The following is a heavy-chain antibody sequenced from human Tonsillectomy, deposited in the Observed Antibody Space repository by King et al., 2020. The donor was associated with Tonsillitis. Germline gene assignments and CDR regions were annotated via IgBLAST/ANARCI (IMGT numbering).Heavy chain of an antibody. CDR3: AKAATYYYDSSGYYGHFEY. D-gene: IGHD3-22*01. CDR1: GFTFDDYT. CDR2: ISWDGGST. Sequence: VQLVESGGVVVQPGGSLRLSCAASGFTFDDYTMHWVRQAPGKGLEWVSLISWDGGSTYYADSVKGRFTISRDNSKNSLYLQMNSLRTEDTALYYCAKAATYYYDSSGYYGHFEYWGQGTLVTVSS. J-gene: IGHJ4*02. V-gene: IGHV3-43*01.